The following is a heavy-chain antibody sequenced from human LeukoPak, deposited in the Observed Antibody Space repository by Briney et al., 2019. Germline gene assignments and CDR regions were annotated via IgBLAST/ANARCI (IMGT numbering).Heavy chain of an antibody. Sequence: PGGSLRLSCAASGFTFSSYEMNWVRQAPGKGVEWVSHISSSGSTIYYTDSVKGRFTISRDNSKNLLYLQMNSLRAEDTAIYYCARTVARIGYWGQGTLVTVSS. CDR3: ARTVARIGY. CDR2: ISSSGSTI. D-gene: IGHD4-23*01. CDR1: GFTFSSYE. V-gene: IGHV3-48*03. J-gene: IGHJ4*02.